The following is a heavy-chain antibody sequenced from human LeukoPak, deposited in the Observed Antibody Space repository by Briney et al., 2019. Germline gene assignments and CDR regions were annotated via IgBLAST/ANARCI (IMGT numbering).Heavy chain of an antibody. CDR1: GGSISSYC. CDR3: ARDMYYDFWSGLAYDP. Sequence: PSETLSLTCAVSGGSISSYCWSWIRQPPGKGLEWIGYIYYSGGTNYNPSLKSRVTISVDTSKNQFSLKLSSVTAADTAVYYCARDMYYDFWSGLAYDPWGQGTLVTVSS. D-gene: IGHD3-3*01. CDR2: IYYSGGT. V-gene: IGHV4-59*01. J-gene: IGHJ5*02.